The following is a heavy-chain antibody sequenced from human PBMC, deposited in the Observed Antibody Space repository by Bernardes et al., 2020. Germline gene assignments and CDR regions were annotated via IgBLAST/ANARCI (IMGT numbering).Heavy chain of an antibody. CDR2: IKSKSDGGTT. Sequence: GGSLRLSCVASGFTLSDACVTWVRQAPGKGLEWVGRIKSKSDGGTTDYAAPVKGRFMISRDDSKNTLYLQMNSLKAEDTAVYYCTKANCGGDCPGYNWFDPWGQGTLVTVSS. CDR3: TKANCGGDCPGYNWFDP. V-gene: IGHV3-15*01. D-gene: IGHD2-21*01. CDR1: GFTLSDAC. J-gene: IGHJ5*02.